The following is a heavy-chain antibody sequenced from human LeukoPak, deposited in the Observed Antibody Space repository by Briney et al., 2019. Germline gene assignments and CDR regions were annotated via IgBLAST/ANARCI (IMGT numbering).Heavy chain of an antibody. CDR3: ARTIYCSGGSCYSVFDY. J-gene: IGHJ4*02. CDR2: INPNSGGT. V-gene: IGHV1-2*06. CDR1: GYTLTDYY. Sequence: ASVKVSCKAPGYTLTDYYMHWVRQAPGQGLEWMGRINPNSGGTNYAQKFQGRVTMTRDTSISTAYMELSRLRSDDTAVYYCARTIYCSGGSCYSVFDYWGQGTLVTVSS. D-gene: IGHD2-15*01.